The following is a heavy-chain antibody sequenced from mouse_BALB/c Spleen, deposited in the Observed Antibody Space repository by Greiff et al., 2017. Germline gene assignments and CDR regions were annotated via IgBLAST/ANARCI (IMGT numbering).Heavy chain of an antibody. CDR3: ARRGGTGIYYAMDY. CDR2: INPYNGGT. Sequence: VQLKESGPELVKPGASMKISCKASGYSFTGYTMNWVKQSHGKNLEWIGLINPYNGGTSYNQKFKGKATLTVDKSSSTAYMELLSLTSEDSSVFYCARRGGTGIYYAMDYWGQGTSVTVSS. CDR1: GYSFTGYT. D-gene: IGHD3-3*01. J-gene: IGHJ4*01. V-gene: IGHV1-18*01.